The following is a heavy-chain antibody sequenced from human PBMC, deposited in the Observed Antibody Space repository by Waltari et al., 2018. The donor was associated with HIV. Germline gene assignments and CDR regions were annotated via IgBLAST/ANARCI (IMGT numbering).Heavy chain of an antibody. Sequence: VQVHQWGAGLLKPSETLSLTCAVYGGSLSGYHWHWIRQPPGKGLEWIGEINHSGITNYNPSLKSRVTISIDTSKNQFSLKLTSVTAADTAVYYCAISEAVAALIDYWGQGTLVTVSS. V-gene: IGHV4-34*01. D-gene: IGHD6-13*01. J-gene: IGHJ4*02. CDR3: AISEAVAALIDY. CDR2: INHSGIT. CDR1: GGSLSGYH.